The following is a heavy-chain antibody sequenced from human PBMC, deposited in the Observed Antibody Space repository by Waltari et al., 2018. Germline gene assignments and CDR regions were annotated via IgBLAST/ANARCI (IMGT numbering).Heavy chain of an antibody. V-gene: IGHV3-30-3*01. CDR3: AVSSGWSQLDY. J-gene: IGHJ4*02. Sequence: QVQMVESGGGVVQPGRSLRLPCAASGFTFSSYAIHWVRQAPGKGLEWVAVISYDGSNKYSADSLKGRFTISRDNSKNTLYLQMNSLRAEDTAVYYCAVSSGWSQLDYWGQGTLVTVSS. CDR1: GFTFSSYA. D-gene: IGHD6-19*01. CDR2: ISYDGSNK.